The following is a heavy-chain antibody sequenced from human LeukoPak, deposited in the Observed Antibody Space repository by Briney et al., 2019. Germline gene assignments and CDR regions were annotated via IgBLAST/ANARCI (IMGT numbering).Heavy chain of an antibody. J-gene: IGHJ4*02. Sequence: SETLSLTCTVSGGSISSGSHYWGWIRQPPGKGLEWTGSMHYSGITYYNPSLTSRVTISVDTSKNQFSLRLTSVTAADTAVYYCARYPYSDSGVWQAFDYWGQGTLVTVSS. CDR1: GGSISSGSHY. CDR2: MHYSGIT. V-gene: IGHV4-39*01. D-gene: IGHD5-12*01. CDR3: ARYPYSDSGVWQAFDY.